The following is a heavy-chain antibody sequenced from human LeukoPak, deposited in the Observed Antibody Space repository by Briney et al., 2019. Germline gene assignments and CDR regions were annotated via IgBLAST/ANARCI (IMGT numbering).Heavy chain of an antibody. CDR1: GFTFSSYG. CDR2: ISGSGGST. V-gene: IGHV3-23*01. D-gene: IGHD3-9*01. CDR3: AKMRYYDILTGANWFDP. J-gene: IGHJ5*02. Sequence: GGSLRLSCAASGFTFSSYGMSWVRQAPGKGLEWVSTISGSGGSTYYADSVKGRFTISRDNSKNMLYLQMNSLRAEDTAVYYCAKMRYYDILTGANWFDPWGQGTLVTVSS.